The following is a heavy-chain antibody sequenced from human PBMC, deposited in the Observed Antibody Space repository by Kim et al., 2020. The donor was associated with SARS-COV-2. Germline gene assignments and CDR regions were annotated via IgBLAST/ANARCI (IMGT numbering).Heavy chain of an antibody. V-gene: IGHV1-69*01. Sequence: QKFQGRVTITEDESTSTAYMELSSLRSEDTAVYYCASSRGSELSFTPVDIWGQGTMVTVSS. J-gene: IGHJ3*02. D-gene: IGHD2-15*01. CDR3: ASSRGSELSFTPVDI.